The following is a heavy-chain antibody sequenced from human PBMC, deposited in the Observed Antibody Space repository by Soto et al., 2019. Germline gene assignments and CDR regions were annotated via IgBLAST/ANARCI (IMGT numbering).Heavy chain of an antibody. D-gene: IGHD4-4*01. CDR2: FHYSGIS. V-gene: IGHV4-59*01. J-gene: IGHJ4*02. Sequence: SETLSLTCTVSDASIRGYYWSWIRQPPGKGLAWIGYFHYSGISNYNSSLKSRVTMSLDTSKNQFSLKLSSVSAADTAIYYCARGASNWQYFDYWGQGALVTVSS. CDR3: ARGASNWQYFDY. CDR1: DASIRGYY.